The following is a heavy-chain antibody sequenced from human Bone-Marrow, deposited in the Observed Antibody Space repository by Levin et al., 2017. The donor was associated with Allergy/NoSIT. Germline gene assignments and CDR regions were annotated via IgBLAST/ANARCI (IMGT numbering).Heavy chain of an antibody. CDR2: ISWNSGSI. CDR1: GFTFDDYA. D-gene: IGHD2-15*01. CDR3: AKSGGGETDYYYYYMDV. Sequence: PGGSLRLSCAASGFTFDDYAMHWVRQAPGKGLEWVSGISWNSGSIGYADSVKGRFTISRDNAKNSLYLQMNSLRAEDTALYYCAKSGGGETDYYYYYMDVWGKGTTVTVSS. J-gene: IGHJ6*03. V-gene: IGHV3-9*01.